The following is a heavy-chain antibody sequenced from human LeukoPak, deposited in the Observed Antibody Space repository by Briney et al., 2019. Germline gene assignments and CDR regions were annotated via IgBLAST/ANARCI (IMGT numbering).Heavy chain of an antibody. CDR2: INPSSGST. D-gene: IGHD5-18*01. CDR1: GYTFTTYY. V-gene: IGHV1-46*01. CDR3: ARVLGAHRYGSIDH. J-gene: IGHJ4*02. Sequence: ASVKVSCKASGYTFTTYYMHWVRQAPGQGLEWMGIINPSSGSTSYAQKFQGRVTMTRGTSTSTVYMELSSLRSEDTAIYYCARVLGAHRYGSIDHWGQGTLVTVSS.